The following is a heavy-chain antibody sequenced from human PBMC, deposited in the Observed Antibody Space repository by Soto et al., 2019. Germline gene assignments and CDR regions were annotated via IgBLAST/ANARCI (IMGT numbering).Heavy chain of an antibody. CDR1: GGSISSSNW. J-gene: IGHJ4*02. V-gene: IGHV4-4*02. Sequence: SETLSLTSAVSGGSISSSNWWSWVRQPPGKGLEWIGEIYHSGSTNYNPSLKSRVTISVDKSKNQFSLKLSSVTAADTAVYYCARSGSSGGGYFDSWGQGTQVTVSS. CDR2: IYHSGST. D-gene: IGHD1-26*01. CDR3: ARSGSSGGGYFDS.